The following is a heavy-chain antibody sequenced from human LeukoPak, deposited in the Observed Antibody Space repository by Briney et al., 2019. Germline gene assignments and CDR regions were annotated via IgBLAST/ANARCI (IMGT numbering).Heavy chain of an antibody. D-gene: IGHD1-26*01. J-gene: IGHJ4*02. CDR3: AKEYTGTFSPFPSYFDN. CDR2: ITGSGGRT. Sequence: GGALRLSCAASGFTFRGYAMSWGRQAPGRGLEWGSPITGSGGRTYYADSVKGRFTISRDNSKNPLYLQMNRLRAEDTAIYYCAKEYTGTFSPFPSYFDNWGQGTLVTVSS. V-gene: IGHV3-23*01. CDR1: GFTFRGYA.